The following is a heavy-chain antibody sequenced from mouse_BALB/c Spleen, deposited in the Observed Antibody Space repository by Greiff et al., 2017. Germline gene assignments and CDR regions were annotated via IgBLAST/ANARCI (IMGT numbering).Heavy chain of an antibody. D-gene: IGHD2-12*01. Sequence: VKLVESGPGLVAPSQSLSITCTVSGFSLTSYGVHWVRQPPGKGLEWLGVIWAGVSTNYNSALMSRLSISKDNSKSQVFLKMNSLQTDDTAMYYCARGDDDDGDAMDYWGQGTSVTVSS. CDR1: GFSLTSYG. V-gene: IGHV2-9*02. J-gene: IGHJ4*01. CDR2: IWAGVST. CDR3: ARGDDDDGDAMDY.